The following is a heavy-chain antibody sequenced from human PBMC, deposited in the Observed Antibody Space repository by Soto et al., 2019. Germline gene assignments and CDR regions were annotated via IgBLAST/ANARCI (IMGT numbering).Heavy chain of an antibody. Sequence: QVPLQESGPGLVKPSQTLSLTCTFSGRSVNSGVFYWTWIRQHPGKGLEWIGNIHKSGDTQYNPSLNRRTSITLDPSNKLFFLRLTSVAAADTAVYYCAREWGSAPYFDFCGQSAVVTASS. CDR2: IHKSGDT. J-gene: IGHJ4*02. CDR1: GRSVNSGVFY. CDR3: AREWGSAPYFDF. V-gene: IGHV4-31*03. D-gene: IGHD3-16*01.